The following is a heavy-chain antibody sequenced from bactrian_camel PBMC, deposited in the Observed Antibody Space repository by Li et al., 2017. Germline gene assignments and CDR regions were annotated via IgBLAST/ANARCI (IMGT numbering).Heavy chain of an antibody. D-gene: IGHD4*01. CDR3: AATGDTWGGDFGH. V-gene: IGHV3S53*01. Sequence: QVQLVESGGGSAQAGGSLRLSCASSKYVYSGYCMGWFRQAPGKEREAVAVLDSEGRTDYADSVKGRFAISKDNAKNTLYLQMNSLKPEDTALYYCAATGDTWGGDFGHWGQGTQVTVS. CDR1: KYVYSGYC. CDR2: LDSEGRT. J-gene: IGHJ4*01.